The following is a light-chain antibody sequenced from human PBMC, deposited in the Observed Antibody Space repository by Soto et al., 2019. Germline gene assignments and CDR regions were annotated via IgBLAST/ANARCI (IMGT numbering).Light chain of an antibody. V-gene: IGKV1-5*03. CDR1: QSISSW. J-gene: IGKJ1*01. Sequence: DIQIAQFPSTLSASVGDRVTITCRASQSISSWLAWYQQKPGKAPKLLIYKASSLESGVPSRFSGSGSGTEFTLTISSLQPDDFATYYCQQYNSYSWTFGQGTKVDIK. CDR3: QQYNSYSWT. CDR2: KAS.